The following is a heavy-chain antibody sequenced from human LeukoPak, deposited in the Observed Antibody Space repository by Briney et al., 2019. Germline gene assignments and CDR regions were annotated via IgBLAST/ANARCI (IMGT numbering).Heavy chain of an antibody. V-gene: IGHV4-59*01. CDR1: GGSISSYY. CDR2: IYYSGST. CDR3: ARDPHFDY. J-gene: IGHJ4*02. Sequence: SETLSLTCTVSGGSISSYYWSWIRQPPGKGLEWIGYIYYSGSTNYNPSLKSRVTISIDTSKNQFSLKLSSVTAADTAVYYCARDPHFDYWGQGTRVTVSS.